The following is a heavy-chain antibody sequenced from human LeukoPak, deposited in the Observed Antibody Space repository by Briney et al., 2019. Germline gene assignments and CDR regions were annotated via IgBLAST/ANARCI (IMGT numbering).Heavy chain of an antibody. Sequence: KPSETLSLTCTVSGGSISSNYYWSWIRQPAGKGLEYIGRIYNSGITNYNPSLKSRVTISVDTSKNQFSLKLSSVTAADTAVYYCARSGADYIWGSYRFGSWFDPWGQGTLVTVSS. D-gene: IGHD3-16*02. J-gene: IGHJ5*02. CDR1: GGSISSNYY. CDR2: IYNSGIT. CDR3: ARSGADYIWGSYRFGSWFDP. V-gene: IGHV4-4*07.